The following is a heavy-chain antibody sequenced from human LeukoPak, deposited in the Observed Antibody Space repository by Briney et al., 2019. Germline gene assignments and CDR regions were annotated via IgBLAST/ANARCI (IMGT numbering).Heavy chain of an antibody. CDR1: GGTFSSYA. Sequence: SVKLSCKASGGTFSSYAISWVRQAPGQGLEWMGGIIPIFGTANYAQKFQGRVTITAGKSTSTAYMELSSLRSEDTAAYYCARALYDYVWGSYRLNWFDPWGQGTLVTVSS. CDR3: ARALYDYVWGSYRLNWFDP. J-gene: IGHJ5*02. D-gene: IGHD3-16*02. V-gene: IGHV1-69*06. CDR2: IIPIFGTA.